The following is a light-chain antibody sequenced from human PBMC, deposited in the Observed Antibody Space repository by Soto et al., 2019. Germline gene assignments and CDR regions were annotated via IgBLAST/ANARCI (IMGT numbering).Light chain of an antibody. Sequence: EIVLTQSPGTLSLSPGERVTLSCRASQSVTQNFLAWYQQRPGQSPRLLIYGASNRAAGIPDRFSGSGSGTDFSLTISRLEPEDFAVYYCQQFVSSPLTFGGGTKVEIK. CDR2: GAS. J-gene: IGKJ4*01. CDR1: QSVTQNF. V-gene: IGKV3-20*01. CDR3: QQFVSSPLT.